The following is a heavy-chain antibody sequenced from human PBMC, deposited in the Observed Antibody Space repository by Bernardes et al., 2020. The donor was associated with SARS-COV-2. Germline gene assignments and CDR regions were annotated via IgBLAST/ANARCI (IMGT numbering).Heavy chain of an antibody. J-gene: IGHJ6*02. CDR1: GFAFSRYW. CDR3: ARDPNGRDGYNDRYGMDV. V-gene: IGHV3-7*03. CDR2: IKADESEM. D-gene: IGHD2-21*01. Sequence: GGSLRLSCAAPGFAFSRYWMSWVRQAPGKGLEWVANIKADESEMYYGDSVKGRFIISRDNAKNSVYLEMNSLRDEDTAVYYCARDPNGRDGYNDRYGMDVWGRGTTVNVS.